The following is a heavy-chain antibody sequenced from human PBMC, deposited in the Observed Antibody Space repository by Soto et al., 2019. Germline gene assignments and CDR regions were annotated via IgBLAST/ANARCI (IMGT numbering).Heavy chain of an antibody. V-gene: IGHV1-18*01. CDR2: ISAYNGNT. Sequence: GASVKVSCEACGDTFTGYGISWVRQAPGQGLEWMGWISAYNGNTNYAQKLQGRVTMTTDTSTSTAYMELRSLRSDDTAVYYCARGRYCSSTSCYTRYYYYYMDVWGKGTTVTVSS. J-gene: IGHJ6*03. CDR1: GDTFTGYG. CDR3: ARGRYCSSTSCYTRYYYYYMDV. D-gene: IGHD2-2*02.